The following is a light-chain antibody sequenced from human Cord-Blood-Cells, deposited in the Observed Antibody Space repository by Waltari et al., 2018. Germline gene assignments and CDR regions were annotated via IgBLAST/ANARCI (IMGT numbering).Light chain of an antibody. CDR3: QQYNNWPRA. CDR2: GAY. Sequence: EIVMTQSPATLSVSPGERDTLYCRASQSVSSNLAWYQQKPGQAPRLLIYGAYTRATGIPARFSGSGSGTEFTLTISSLQSEDFAVYYCQQYNNWPRAFGGGTKVEIK. V-gene: IGKV3-15*01. J-gene: IGKJ4*01. CDR1: QSVSSN.